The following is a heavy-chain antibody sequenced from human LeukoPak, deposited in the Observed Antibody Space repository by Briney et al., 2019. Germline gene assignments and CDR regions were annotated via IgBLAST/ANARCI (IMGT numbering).Heavy chain of an antibody. Sequence: GGSLRLSCAASGLTFSTYCRHWVRQAPGKGLAWVARINPDGSIRTYANSVQGRVTISRDTAKDTLFLQMNSLRAEDTAVYYCASEARVGGAFQYWGQGTPVTVSS. J-gene: IGHJ4*02. CDR1: GLTFSTYC. V-gene: IGHV3-74*03. CDR2: INPDGSIR. D-gene: IGHD1-26*01. CDR3: ASEARVGGAFQY.